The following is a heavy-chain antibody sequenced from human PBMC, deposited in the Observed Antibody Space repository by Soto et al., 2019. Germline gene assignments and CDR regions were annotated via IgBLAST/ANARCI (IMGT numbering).Heavy chain of an antibody. CDR2: ISSSSSTI. V-gene: IGHV3-48*02. CDR3: ARDRGYNEIWYFDL. Sequence: GGSLILSWAAAGCTFISYSMNWISQTTGKGLEWVSYISSSSSTIYYADSVKGRFTISRDNAKNSLYLQMNSLRDEDTAVYYCARDRGYNEIWYFDLWGRGTLVTVSS. D-gene: IGHD5-12*01. J-gene: IGHJ2*01. CDR1: GCTFISYS.